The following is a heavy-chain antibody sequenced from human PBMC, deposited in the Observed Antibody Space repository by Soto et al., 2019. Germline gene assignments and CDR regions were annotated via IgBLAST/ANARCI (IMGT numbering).Heavy chain of an antibody. CDR1: GFTFSSYA. J-gene: IGHJ4*02. CDR3: AKHLKGVAVAAIHY. D-gene: IGHD6-19*01. CDR2: ISGSGGST. V-gene: IGHV3-23*01. Sequence: EVQLLESGGGLVQPGGSLRLSCAASGFTFSSYAMSWVRQAPGKGLEWVSAISGSGGSTYYADSVKGRFTISRDNSKNTLYMQMNSVRAENTAEYYCAKHLKGVAVAAIHYWGQGTLVTVSS.